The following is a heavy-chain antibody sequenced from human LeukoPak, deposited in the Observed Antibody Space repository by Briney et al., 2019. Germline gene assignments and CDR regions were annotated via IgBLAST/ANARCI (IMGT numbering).Heavy chain of an antibody. V-gene: IGHV3-48*03. CDR3: AREYRDFFDY. CDR1: GFTFSRYE. D-gene: IGHD3-16*02. Sequence: QPGGSLRLSCAASGFTFSRYEMNWVRQAPGKGLEWLSYISNSAPTIYYSDSVKGRFTIPRDNAKNSLYLQMDSLSAEDTAVYYCAREYRDFFDYWGQGTLVTVSS. CDR2: ISNSAPTI. J-gene: IGHJ4*02.